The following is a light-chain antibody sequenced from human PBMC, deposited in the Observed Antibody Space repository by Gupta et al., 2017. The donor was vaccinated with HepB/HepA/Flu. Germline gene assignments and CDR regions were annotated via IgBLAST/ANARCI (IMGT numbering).Light chain of an antibody. CDR2: DAS. CDR3: QQRSNWPGLT. CDR1: QSVSSY. Sequence: EIVLPQSPAPLSLSPGERATLSCRASQSVSSYLAWYQQKPGQAPRLLIYDASNRATGIPARFSGSGSGTDFTLTISSLEPEDFAVYYCQQRSNWPGLTFGGGTKVEIK. V-gene: IGKV3-11*01. J-gene: IGKJ4*01.